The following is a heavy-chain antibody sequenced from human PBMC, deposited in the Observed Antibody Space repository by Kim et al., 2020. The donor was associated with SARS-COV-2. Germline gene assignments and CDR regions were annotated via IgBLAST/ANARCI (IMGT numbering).Heavy chain of an antibody. Sequence: GGSLRLSCAASGFTFSSYAMHWVRQAPGKGLEWVAVISYDGSNKYYADSVKGRFTISRDNSKNTLYLQMNSLRAEDTAVYYCARDRVNPVVVVAATLDYWGQGALVTVSS. CDR1: GFTFSSYA. J-gene: IGHJ4*02. CDR2: ISYDGSNK. V-gene: IGHV3-30*04. D-gene: IGHD2-15*01. CDR3: ARDRVNPVVVVAATLDY.